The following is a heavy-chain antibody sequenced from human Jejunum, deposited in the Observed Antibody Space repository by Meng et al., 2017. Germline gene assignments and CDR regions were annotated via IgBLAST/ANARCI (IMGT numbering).Heavy chain of an antibody. CDR3: ARDTAGFGP. Sequence: LHLQGTGPGLVKPAETLSSPCAGSGGSISTAGYYWGWIRQSPGKGLEWIGSIFYSGTTYYNPSLKRRVTISIDTSKNQFSLKMNSVTAADTAVYYCARDTAGFGPWGQGTLVTVSS. V-gene: IGHV4-39*07. CDR2: IFYSGTT. D-gene: IGHD6-13*01. CDR1: GGSISTAGYY. J-gene: IGHJ5*02.